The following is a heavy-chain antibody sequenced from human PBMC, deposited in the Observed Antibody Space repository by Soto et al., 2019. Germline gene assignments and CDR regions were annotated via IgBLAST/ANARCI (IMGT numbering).Heavy chain of an antibody. CDR1: GYTFTSYY. D-gene: IGHD6-13*01. Sequence: ASVKVSCKASGYTFTSYYMHWVRQAPGQGLEWMGIINPSGGSTSYAQKFQGRVTMTRDTSTSTVYMELSSLRSEDTAVYYCARAVPSYSSSWEHFDYWGQGTLVTVSS. CDR3: ARAVPSYSSSWEHFDY. CDR2: INPSGGST. V-gene: IGHV1-46*01. J-gene: IGHJ4*02.